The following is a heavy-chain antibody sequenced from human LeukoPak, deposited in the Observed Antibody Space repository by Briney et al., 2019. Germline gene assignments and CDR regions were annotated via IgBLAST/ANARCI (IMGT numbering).Heavy chain of an antibody. CDR1: GGSISSSSYY. CDR2: IYYSGST. V-gene: IGHV4-39*01. CDR3: ARHPTSPAMVRDYYFDY. D-gene: IGHD3-10*01. J-gene: IGHJ4*02. Sequence: SETLSLTCTVSGGSISSSSYYWGWIRQPPGKGLEWIGSIYYSGSTYYNPSLKSRVTISVDTSKNQFSLKLSSVTAADTAVYYCARHPTSPAMVRDYYFDYWGQGTLVTVSS.